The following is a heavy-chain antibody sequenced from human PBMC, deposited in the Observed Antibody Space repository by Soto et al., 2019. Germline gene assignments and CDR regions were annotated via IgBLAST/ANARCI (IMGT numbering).Heavy chain of an antibody. CDR3: ARDQEEGLSDLVRLFPIYEQPGLDV. D-gene: IGHD5-12*01. CDR2: ISSDGSRT. Sequence: GVSLRLSCAASGFIFRSYWMHWVRQVPGKGLVWASRISSDGSRTTYAESVKGRFTISRDNAKNMLYLQMNSLRADDTAVYYCARDQEEGLSDLVRLFPIYEQPGLDVWGQGTTATVSS. CDR1: GFIFRSYW. J-gene: IGHJ6*01. V-gene: IGHV3-74*01.